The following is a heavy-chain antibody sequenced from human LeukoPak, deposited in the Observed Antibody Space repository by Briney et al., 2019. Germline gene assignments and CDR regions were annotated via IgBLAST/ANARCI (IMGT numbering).Heavy chain of an antibody. J-gene: IGHJ3*02. CDR2: IYYSGST. V-gene: IGHV4-59*01. CDR3: ASNTEQDDAFDI. CDR1: GGSISSYY. Sequence: SETLSLTCTVSGGSISSYYWSWIRQPPGKGLEWIGYIYYSGSTNYNPSLKSRVTISVDTSKNQFSLKLSSVTAADTAVYYCASNTEQDDAFDIWGQGTMVTVSS. D-gene: IGHD1-26*01.